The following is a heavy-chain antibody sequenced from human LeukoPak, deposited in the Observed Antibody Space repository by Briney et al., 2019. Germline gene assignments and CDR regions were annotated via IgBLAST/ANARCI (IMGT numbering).Heavy chain of an antibody. J-gene: IGHJ4*02. Sequence: SETLSLTYTVSGGSISSGGYYWSWIRQHPGKGLEWIGYIYYSGSTYYNPSLKSRVTISVDTSKNQFSLKLSSVTAADTAVYYCARALSTYYYDSSGYYYDYWGQGTLVTVSS. CDR1: GGSISSGGYY. CDR3: ARALSTYYYDSSGYYYDY. V-gene: IGHV4-31*03. D-gene: IGHD3-22*01. CDR2: IYYSGST.